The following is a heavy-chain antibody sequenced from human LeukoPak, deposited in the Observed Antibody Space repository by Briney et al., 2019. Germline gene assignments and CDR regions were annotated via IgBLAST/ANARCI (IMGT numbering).Heavy chain of an antibody. J-gene: IGHJ1*01. CDR2: INTNTGNP. CDR1: GYTFTSYA. Sequence: ASVKVSCKASGYTFTSYAMNWVRQAPGQGLEGMGWINTNTGNPTYAQGFTGRFVFSLDTSVSTAYLQISSLKAEDTAVYYCASSAVVIRITMIVVVPKYFQHWGQGTLVTVSS. CDR3: ASSAVVIRITMIVVVPKYFQH. V-gene: IGHV7-4-1*02. D-gene: IGHD3-22*01.